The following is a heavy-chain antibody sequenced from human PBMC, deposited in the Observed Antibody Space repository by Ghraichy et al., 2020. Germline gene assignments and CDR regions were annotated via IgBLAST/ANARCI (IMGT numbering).Heavy chain of an antibody. Sequence: SETLSLTCTLSGGSISDPYWSWIRQSPGKGLEWIGYIYYSGSTNYNPSLKSRVTISVDMSKNQFSLNLTSVTAADTAVYFCAGSPNYYTLVYWGQGTPVTVSS. J-gene: IGHJ4*02. CDR1: GGSISDPY. CDR2: IYYSGST. D-gene: IGHD4/OR15-4a*01. CDR3: AGSPNYYTLVY. V-gene: IGHV4-59*11.